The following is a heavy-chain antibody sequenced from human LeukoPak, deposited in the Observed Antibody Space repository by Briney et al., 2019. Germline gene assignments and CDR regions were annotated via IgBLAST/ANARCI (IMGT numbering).Heavy chain of an antibody. V-gene: IGHV1-69*04. CDR1: GDTFSSYA. Sequence: SVKVSCKASGDTFSSYAINWGRQAPGQGPEWMGRITPFLGIANYPQKFQGRVTITADESTTTVYMELSSLRSEDTAVYYCAREACREVGLMWPRLGGQDCRYDHWGQGTLVTVSS. D-gene: IGHD3-16*01. CDR2: ITPFLGIA. CDR3: AREACREVGLMWPRLGGQDCRYDH. J-gene: IGHJ4*02.